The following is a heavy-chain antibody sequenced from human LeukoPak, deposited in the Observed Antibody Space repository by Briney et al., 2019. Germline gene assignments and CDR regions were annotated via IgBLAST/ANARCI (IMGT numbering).Heavy chain of an antibody. CDR1: GYTFTSYA. Sequence: ASVKVSCKASGYTFTSYAMHWVRQAPGQRLEWMGRINAGNGNTKYSQEFQGRVTITRDTSASTAYMELSSLRSEDTAVYYCAREHRKSTDWFDPWGQGTLVTVSS. V-gene: IGHV1-3*03. CDR3: AREHRKSTDWFDP. CDR2: INAGNGNT. J-gene: IGHJ5*02. D-gene: IGHD2-2*01.